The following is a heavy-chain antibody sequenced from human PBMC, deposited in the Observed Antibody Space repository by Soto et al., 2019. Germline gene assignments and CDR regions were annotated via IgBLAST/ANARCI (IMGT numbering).Heavy chain of an antibody. Sequence: PGGSLRLSCAASGFTFSSYSMNWVRQAPGKGLEWVSSISSSSSYIYYADSVKGRFTISRDNAKNSLYLQMNSLRAEDTAVYYCAREWVADDHYYYGMDVWGQGTTVTVSS. CDR1: GFTFSSYS. V-gene: IGHV3-21*01. D-gene: IGHD2-15*01. CDR2: ISSSSSYI. CDR3: AREWVADDHYYYGMDV. J-gene: IGHJ6*02.